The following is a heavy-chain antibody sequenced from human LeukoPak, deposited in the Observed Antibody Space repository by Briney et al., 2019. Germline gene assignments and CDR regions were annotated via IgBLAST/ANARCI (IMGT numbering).Heavy chain of an antibody. CDR3: ARGLGIQLWLMVGHYFDY. Sequence: PGGSLRLSCAASGFTFSSYSMNWVRQAPGKGLEWVSYISSSSSTIYYADSVKGRFTISRDNAKNSLYLQMNSLRDEDTAVYYCARGLGIQLWLMVGHYFDYWGQGTLVTVSS. CDR1: GFTFSSYS. V-gene: IGHV3-48*02. CDR2: ISSSSSTI. J-gene: IGHJ4*02. D-gene: IGHD5-18*01.